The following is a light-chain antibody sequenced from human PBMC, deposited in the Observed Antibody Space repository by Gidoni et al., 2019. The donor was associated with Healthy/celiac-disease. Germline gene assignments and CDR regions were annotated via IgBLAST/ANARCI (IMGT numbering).Light chain of an antibody. Sequence: QSALTQPASVSGSPGQSITISCTGTSSDVGGYNYVYWYQQHPGKAAKLMIYEVSNRPSGVSIRFSGSKSGNTASLTISGLQAEDEADYYCSSYTSSSSYVFGTGTKVTVL. CDR1: SSDVGGYNY. J-gene: IGLJ1*01. CDR3: SSYTSSSSYV. V-gene: IGLV2-14*01. CDR2: EVS.